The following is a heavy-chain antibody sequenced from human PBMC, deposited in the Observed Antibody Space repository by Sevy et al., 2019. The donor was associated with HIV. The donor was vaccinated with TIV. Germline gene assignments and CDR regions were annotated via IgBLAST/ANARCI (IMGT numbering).Heavy chain of an antibody. V-gene: IGHV3-49*03. D-gene: IGHD5-12*01. J-gene: IGHJ4*02. CDR3: TRGLATADTPEYYFDY. Sequence: GGSLRLTCTTSGFTFDDYAMSWFRQAPGKGLEWVAFFTRNSYEAYGGTTDYAASWKGRFIVSRDDSKTVAYLQMNSRKTEDTAVYYCTRGLATADTPEYYFDYWGQGTLVTVSS. CDR2: FTRNSYEAYGGTT. CDR1: GFTFDDYA.